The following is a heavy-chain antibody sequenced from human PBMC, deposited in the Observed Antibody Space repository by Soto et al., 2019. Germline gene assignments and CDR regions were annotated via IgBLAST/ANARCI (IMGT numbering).Heavy chain of an antibody. CDR2: IYYSGST. D-gene: IGHD3-3*01. V-gene: IGHV4-59*08. Sequence: SETLCLTWTVAGGNSSGYGCSWIRQPPGKGLEWIGYIYYSGSTNYNPSLKSRVTISVDTSKNQFSLKLSSVTAADTAVYYCARIYDFWSGLDHWGHGTLVTVSS. J-gene: IGHJ4*01. CDR3: ARIYDFWSGLDH. CDR1: GGNSSGYG.